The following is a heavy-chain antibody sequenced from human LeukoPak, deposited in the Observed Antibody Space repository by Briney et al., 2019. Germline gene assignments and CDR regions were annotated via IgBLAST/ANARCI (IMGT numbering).Heavy chain of an antibody. J-gene: IGHJ2*01. D-gene: IGHD3-3*01. CDR3: AKAIRNLGWYFDL. Sequence: PGGSLRLSCAASGFTFSSYAMSWVRQAPEKGQEWVSGISGSGHSTYYADSVKGRFTISRDNSKNTLYLQMNSLRAGDTAVYYCAKAIRNLGWYFDLWGRGTLVTVSS. CDR1: GFTFSSYA. V-gene: IGHV3-23*01. CDR2: ISGSGHST.